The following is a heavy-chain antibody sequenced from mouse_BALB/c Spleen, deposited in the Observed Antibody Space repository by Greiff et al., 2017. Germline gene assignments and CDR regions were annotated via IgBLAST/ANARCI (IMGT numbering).Heavy chain of an antibody. CDR2: INPNNGGT. CDR1: GYTFTDYN. Sequence: VHLKQSGPELVKPGASVKIPCKASGYTFTDYNMDWVKQSHGKSLEWIGDINPNNGGTNYNQKFKGKATLTVDKSSSTAYMELRSLTSEDTAVYYCARLYDGYYLYYALDYWGQGTSVTVSA. D-gene: IGHD2-3*01. V-gene: IGHV1-18*01. CDR3: ARLYDGYYLYYALDY. J-gene: IGHJ4*01.